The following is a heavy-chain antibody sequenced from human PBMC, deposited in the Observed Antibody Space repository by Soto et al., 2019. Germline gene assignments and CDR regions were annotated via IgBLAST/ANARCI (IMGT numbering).Heavy chain of an antibody. CDR3: ARHGVEDQPMVTPRLDF. J-gene: IGHJ4*02. CDR2: IYYSGST. Sequence: SETLSLTCTVSGDSISRRNCYWGWIRQSPGKGLEWIGSIYYSGSTYYNPSLKSRVTISVDTSKNQFSLKLASVTATDTAVYFCARHGVEDQPMVTPRLDFWCQGTLVTVSS. V-gene: IGHV4-39*01. CDR1: GDSISRRNCY. D-gene: IGHD4-17*01.